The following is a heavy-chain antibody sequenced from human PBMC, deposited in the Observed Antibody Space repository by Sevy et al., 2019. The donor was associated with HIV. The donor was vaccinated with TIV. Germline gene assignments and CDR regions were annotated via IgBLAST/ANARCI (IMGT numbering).Heavy chain of an antibody. J-gene: IGHJ4*02. V-gene: IGHV3-7*01. CDR1: GFTFSTYW. Sequence: GGSLRLSCAASGFTFSTYWMTWVRQAPGKGLEWVANIKQDGSEKYYAESVKGRLTVSRDNTKNSLYLQMNSLRAEDTAVYYCAKELRTPYYFDYWGQGTLVTVSS. CDR2: IKQDGSEK. CDR3: AKELRTPYYFDY. D-gene: IGHD4-17*01.